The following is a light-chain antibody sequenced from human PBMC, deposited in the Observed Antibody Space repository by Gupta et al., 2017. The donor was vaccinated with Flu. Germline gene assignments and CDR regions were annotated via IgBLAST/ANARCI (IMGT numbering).Light chain of an antibody. CDR1: QSVSSN. V-gene: IGKV3D-15*01. CDR2: GAS. J-gene: IGKJ1*01. Sequence: EIVMTQSPATLSVSPGERATLPCRASQSVSSNLAWYQQKPGQAPRLLIYGASTRATGIPARFSGSGSGTEFTLIISSLQSEDLAVYHCQQYNSWPRAFGQGTKVEIK. CDR3: QQYNSWPRA.